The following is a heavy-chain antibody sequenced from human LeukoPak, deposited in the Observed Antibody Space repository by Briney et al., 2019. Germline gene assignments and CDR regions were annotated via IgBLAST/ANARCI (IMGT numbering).Heavy chain of an antibody. V-gene: IGHV4-4*02. CDR1: GFIFSNYG. J-gene: IGHJ6*02. CDR2: IYHSGNT. CDR3: ARDSATTLGSYYYGLDV. Sequence: PGGSLRLSCAASGFIFSNYGMSWVRQPPGKGLEWIGEIYHSGNTNYNPSLKSRVTISLDKSNNHFSLKMNSVTAADTAVYYCARDSATTLGSYYYGLDVWGQGTTVTVSS. D-gene: IGHD5-12*01.